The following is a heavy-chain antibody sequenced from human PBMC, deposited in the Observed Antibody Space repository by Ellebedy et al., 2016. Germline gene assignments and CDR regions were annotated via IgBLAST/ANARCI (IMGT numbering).Heavy chain of an antibody. CDR3: AKGTMDYLYH. D-gene: IGHD4/OR15-4a*01. V-gene: IGHV3-21*04. J-gene: IGHJ4*02. Sequence: GGSLRLSXAASGFLFSNYAMNWVRQAPGKGPEWVSSISGKSTNVYYADSLKGRFTISRDNAKNSLYLQMNSLRAEDTALYYCAKGTMDYLYHWGQGTLVTVSS. CDR2: ISGKSTNV. CDR1: GFLFSNYA.